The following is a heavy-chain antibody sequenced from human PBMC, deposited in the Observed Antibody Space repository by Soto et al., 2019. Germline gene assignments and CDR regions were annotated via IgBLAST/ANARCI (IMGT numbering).Heavy chain of an antibody. CDR1: GYTFTSYD. Sequence: ASVKVSCKASGYTFTSYDINWVRQATGQGLEWMGWMNPNSGNTGYAQKFQGRVTMTRNTSISTAYMELSSLRSEDTAVYYCARALDSYYYGSGRYSSWGQGTLVTVSS. CDR2: MNPNSGNT. D-gene: IGHD3-10*01. J-gene: IGHJ4*02. V-gene: IGHV1-8*01. CDR3: ARALDSYYYGSGRYSS.